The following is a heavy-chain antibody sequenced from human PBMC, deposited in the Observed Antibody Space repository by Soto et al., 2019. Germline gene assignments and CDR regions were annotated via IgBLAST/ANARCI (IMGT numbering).Heavy chain of an antibody. J-gene: IGHJ5*02. CDR3: AHRGYGNYPRDNWFGP. V-gene: IGHV2-5*01. CDR1: GFSLTTAGRG. D-gene: IGHD4-4*01. Sequence: GSGPTLVNPTQTLTLTCTFSGFSLTTAGRGVGWIRQPPGNTLPCLALTYWNDSNRYSPWLWSRPASTEDTAKNRVVRTKTNMDPVDTATYSRAHRGYGNYPRDNWFGPWDQRILVTVSS. CDR2: TYWNDSN.